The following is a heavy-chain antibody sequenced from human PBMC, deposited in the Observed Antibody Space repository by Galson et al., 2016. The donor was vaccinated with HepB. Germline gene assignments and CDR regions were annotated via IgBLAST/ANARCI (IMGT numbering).Heavy chain of an antibody. CDR2: IKPDGSER. J-gene: IGHJ6*02. D-gene: IGHD3-16*01. Sequence: SLRLSCATSGFIFSNYWMSWVRQAPGKGLEWVAKIKPDGSERYYVDPVKGRFTVSRDNAQNALYMQMNSLRAEDTAVYYCARALYGMDVWGQGTTVTVSS. CDR1: GFIFSNYW. V-gene: IGHV3-7*04. CDR3: ARALYGMDV.